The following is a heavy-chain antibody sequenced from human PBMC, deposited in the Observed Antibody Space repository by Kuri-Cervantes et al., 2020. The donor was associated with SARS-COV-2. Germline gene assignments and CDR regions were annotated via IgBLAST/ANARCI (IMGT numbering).Heavy chain of an antibody. Sequence: SETLSLTCTVSGGSISSGDYYWSWIRQPPGKGLEWIGEINHSGSTNYNPSLKSRVTISVDTSKNQFSLKLSSVTAADTAVYYCARLGVGYYGSGGYYNQWGQGTLVTVSS. CDR1: GGSISSGDYY. D-gene: IGHD3-10*01. V-gene: IGHV4-39*07. CDR2: INHSGST. J-gene: IGHJ4*02. CDR3: ARLGVGYYGSGGYYNQ.